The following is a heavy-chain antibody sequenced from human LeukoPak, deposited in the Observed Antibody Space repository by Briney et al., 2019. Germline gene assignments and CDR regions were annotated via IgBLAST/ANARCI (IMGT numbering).Heavy chain of an antibody. CDR2: IYYSGSA. J-gene: IGHJ5*02. CDR3: ARSLLSAGSGSYGFDP. V-gene: IGHV4-30-4*01. CDR1: GGSISSGDYY. Sequence: SETLSLTCSVFGGSISSGDYYWSWIRHPPGKGLERIGHIYYSGSAHHNPSLKSRVTISVDTSKNQFSLKLSSVTGTDTAVYYCARSLLSAGSGSYGFDPWGQGTLVTVSS. D-gene: IGHD3-10*01.